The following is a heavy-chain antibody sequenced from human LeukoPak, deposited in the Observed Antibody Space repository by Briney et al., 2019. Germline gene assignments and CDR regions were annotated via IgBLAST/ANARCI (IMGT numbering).Heavy chain of an antibody. CDR3: ARDILPAAAHYHAFDI. CDR2: IYYSGST. D-gene: IGHD2-2*01. V-gene: IGHV4-31*03. CDR1: GGSISSGGYY. J-gene: IGHJ3*02. Sequence: SQTLSLTCTVSGGSISSGGYYWSWIRQHPGKGLEWIGYIYYSGSTNYNPSLKSRVTISVDTSKNQFSLKLSSVTAADTAVYYCARDILPAAAHYHAFDIWGQGTMVTVSS.